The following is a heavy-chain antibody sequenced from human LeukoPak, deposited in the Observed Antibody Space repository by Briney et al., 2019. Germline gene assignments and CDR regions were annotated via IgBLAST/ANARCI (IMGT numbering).Heavy chain of an antibody. CDR1: AFTLSTYN. D-gene: IGHD6-13*01. J-gene: IGHJ4*02. V-gene: IGHV3-48*01. Sequence: GGSLRLSCAASAFTLSTYNMNWVRQAPGKGLEWVSYISSSSSSIYYADSVKGRFTISRDNAKNSLYLQMNSLRAEDTAVYYCAKVNIAAAGNDYWGQGTLVTVSS. CDR3: AKVNIAAAGNDY. CDR2: ISSSSSSI.